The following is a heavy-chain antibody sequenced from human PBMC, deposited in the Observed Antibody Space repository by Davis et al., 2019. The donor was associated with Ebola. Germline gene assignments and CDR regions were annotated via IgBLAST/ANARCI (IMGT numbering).Heavy chain of an antibody. Sequence: SLKISCAASGFTFDDYAMHWVRQTPGKGLEWVSGISWNSGSIGYADSVKGRFTISRDNAKNSLYLQMNSLRAEDTALYYCAKESGGSGWAFDYWGQGTLVTVSS. D-gene: IGHD6-19*01. V-gene: IGHV3-9*01. CDR2: ISWNSGSI. CDR1: GFTFDDYA. J-gene: IGHJ4*02. CDR3: AKESGGSGWAFDY.